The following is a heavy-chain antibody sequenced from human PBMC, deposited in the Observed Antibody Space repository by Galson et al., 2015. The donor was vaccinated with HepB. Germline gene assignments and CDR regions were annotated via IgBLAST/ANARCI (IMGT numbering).Heavy chain of an antibody. Sequence: TLSLTCSVSGGSISSDYWSWVRQPPGKGLEWIGYIYYSGSTKYNPSLKSRIIISVDTPKNQFSLKLTSVTAADTARYFCARGQIDPGIFDSWGRGTLVTVSS. V-gene: IGHV4-59*01. CDR3: ARGQIDPGIFDS. D-gene: IGHD3-22*01. CDR1: GGSISSDY. J-gene: IGHJ4*02. CDR2: IYYSGST.